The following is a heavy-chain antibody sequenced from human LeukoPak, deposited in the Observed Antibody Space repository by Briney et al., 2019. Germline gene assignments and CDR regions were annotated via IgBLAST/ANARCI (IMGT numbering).Heavy chain of an antibody. CDR2: ITSGSII. J-gene: IGHJ5*02. D-gene: IGHD3-16*01. CDR3: ARRFYA. V-gene: IGHV3-48*03. Sequence: GSLRLSCEVSGFTVSTYEMNWVRQAPGKGLEWVSQITSGSIIYYADSVKGRFTISRDNAKNSLYLQMNSLRVEDTAVYYCARRFYAWGQGTLVTVSS. CDR1: GFTVSTYE.